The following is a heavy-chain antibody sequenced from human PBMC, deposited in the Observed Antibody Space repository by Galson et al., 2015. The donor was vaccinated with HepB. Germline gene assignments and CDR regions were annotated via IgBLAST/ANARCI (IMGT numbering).Heavy chain of an antibody. Sequence: SLRLSCAASGFSFSSYGMHWVRQAPGKGLEWVSFIRYDGTNEYYADSVKGRFTISRDNSQNTLYLQMNSLRAEDTAVYYCAKESTVTTKNWFDPWGQGTLVTDSS. D-gene: IGHD4-11*01. V-gene: IGHV3-30*02. CDR3: AKESTVTTKNWFDP. CDR2: IRYDGTNE. CDR1: GFSFSSYG. J-gene: IGHJ5*02.